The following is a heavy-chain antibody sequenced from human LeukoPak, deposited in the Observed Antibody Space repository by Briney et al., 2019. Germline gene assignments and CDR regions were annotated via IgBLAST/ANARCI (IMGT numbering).Heavy chain of an antibody. V-gene: IGHV1-8*01. CDR2: TNPNSGNT. Sequence: GASVKVSCKASGYTFTSYDINWVRQATGQGLEWMGWTNPNSGNTGYAQKFQGRVTMTRNTSISTAYMELSSLRSEDTAVYYCARHLTSTSFGVFISRFDPWGQGTLVTVSS. D-gene: IGHD3-3*01. CDR1: GYTFTSYD. J-gene: IGHJ5*02. CDR3: ARHLTSTSFGVFISRFDP.